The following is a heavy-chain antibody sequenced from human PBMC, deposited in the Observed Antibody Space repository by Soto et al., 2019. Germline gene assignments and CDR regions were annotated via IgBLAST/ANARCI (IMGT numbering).Heavy chain of an antibody. J-gene: IGHJ6*03. CDR1: GDTFTNHH. CDR2: IGPGGGST. D-gene: IGHD2-21*01. V-gene: IGHV1-46*03. Sequence: ASVKVSCKASGDTFTNHHMHWVRQAPGQGLEWLGIIGPGGGSTGYAQKFQGRVTMTRDTSTTTVYMELSSLRSEATAGYFCARGRVVLGPRGYNYHYYMDAWGKGTTVTV. CDR3: ARGRVVLGPRGYNYHYYMDA.